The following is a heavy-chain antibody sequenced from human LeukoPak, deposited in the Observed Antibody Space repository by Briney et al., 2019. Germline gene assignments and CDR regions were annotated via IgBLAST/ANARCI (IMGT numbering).Heavy chain of an antibody. Sequence: GGSLRLSCAASGFTFSSYGMHWVRQAPGKGLEWVAVISYDGSNKYYADSVKGRFTISRDNSKNTLYLQMNSLRAEDTAVYYCAKDTGGDYTTQCYFDYWGQGTLVTVSS. D-gene: IGHD4-17*01. J-gene: IGHJ4*02. V-gene: IGHV3-30*18. CDR2: ISYDGSNK. CDR1: GFTFSSYG. CDR3: AKDTGGDYTTQCYFDY.